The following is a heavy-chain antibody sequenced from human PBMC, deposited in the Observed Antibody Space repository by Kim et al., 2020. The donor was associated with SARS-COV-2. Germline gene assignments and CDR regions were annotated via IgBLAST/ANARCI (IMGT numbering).Heavy chain of an antibody. V-gene: IGHV3-30*07. J-gene: IGHJ4*02. D-gene: IGHD3-10*01. CDR3: ARDQGYYGSGRETTYYFDY. Sequence: RFTISRDNSKNTLYLQMNSLRAEDTAVYYCARDQGYYGSGRETTYYFDYWGQGTLVTVSS.